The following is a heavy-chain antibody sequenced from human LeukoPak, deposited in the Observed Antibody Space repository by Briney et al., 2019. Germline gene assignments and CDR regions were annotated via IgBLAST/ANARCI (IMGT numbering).Heavy chain of an antibody. V-gene: IGHV3-53*01. CDR1: GFTVSSNY. CDR2: IYSGGST. J-gene: IGHJ6*02. Sequence: GRSLRLSCAASGFTVSSNYMSWVRQAPGKGLEWVSVIYSGGSTYYAESVTGRFTISRDNSKNTLYLQMNSLRAEDTAVYCCAVYRGSYYYGMDVWGQGTTVTVSS. D-gene: IGHD4-11*01. CDR3: AVYRGSYYYGMDV.